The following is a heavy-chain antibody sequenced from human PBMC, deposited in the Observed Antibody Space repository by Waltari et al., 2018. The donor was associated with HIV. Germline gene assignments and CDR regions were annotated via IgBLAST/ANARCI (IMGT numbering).Heavy chain of an antibody. D-gene: IGHD6-25*01. CDR1: GFSFGEYA. CDR3: TKGRTAAAGFFACDT. Sequence: QLVESGGALVQPGRSLRLSCVASGFSFGEYAMYWVRQPPGKGLEWVSGISRNGDSVAYAASVKGRFTMSRDNAKRSLYLEMISLKPEDTALYYCTKGRTAAAGFFACDTWGQGTRVIVSS. J-gene: IGHJ3*02. V-gene: IGHV3-9*01. CDR2: ISRNGDSV.